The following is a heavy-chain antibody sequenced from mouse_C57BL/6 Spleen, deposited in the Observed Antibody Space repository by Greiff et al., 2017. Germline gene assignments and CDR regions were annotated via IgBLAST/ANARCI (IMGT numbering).Heavy chain of an antibody. J-gene: IGHJ2*01. CDR1: GFNIKDYY. CDR3: AVHSTMVTTAFDY. V-gene: IGHV14-2*01. CDR2: IDPEDGET. Sequence: EVKLVESGAELVKPGASVKLSCTASGFNIKDYYMHWVKQRTEQGLEWIGRIDPEDGETKYAPKFQGKATITADTSSNTAYLQLSSLTSEDTAVYYCAVHSTMVTTAFDYWGQGTTLTGSS. D-gene: IGHD2-2*01.